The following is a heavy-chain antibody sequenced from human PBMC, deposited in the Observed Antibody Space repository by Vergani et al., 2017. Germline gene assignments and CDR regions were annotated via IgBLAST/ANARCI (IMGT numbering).Heavy chain of an antibody. J-gene: IGHJ4*02. Sequence: EVQLLESGGGLVQPGGSLRLSCAASGFTFSSYAMSWVRQAPGKGLEWVSAISGSGGSTYYADSVKGRFTISIDNSKNTLYLQMNSLRAEDTAVYYCAKGRHDMTIFGVGPIEYWGQGTLVTVSS. CDR2: ISGSGGST. CDR1: GFTFSSYA. V-gene: IGHV3-23*01. CDR3: AKGRHDMTIFGVGPIEY. D-gene: IGHD3-3*01.